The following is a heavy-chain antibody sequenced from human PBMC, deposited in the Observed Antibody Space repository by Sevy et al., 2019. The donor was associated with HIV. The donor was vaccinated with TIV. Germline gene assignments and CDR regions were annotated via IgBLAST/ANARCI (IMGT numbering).Heavy chain of an antibody. CDR1: GFTFISYA. V-gene: IGHV3-23*01. CDR2: IYGSSGGT. J-gene: IGHJ3*02. CDR3: EGGRYDSSGSFDAFDI. D-gene: IGHD3-22*01. Sequence: GGSLRLSCKPSGFTFISYAMSWVRQAPGKGLEWVSTIYGSSGGTYYADSVKGRFTISRDNSKKTLYLQMNSLRTEDTAVYYCEGGRYDSSGSFDAFDIWGQGTMVTVSS.